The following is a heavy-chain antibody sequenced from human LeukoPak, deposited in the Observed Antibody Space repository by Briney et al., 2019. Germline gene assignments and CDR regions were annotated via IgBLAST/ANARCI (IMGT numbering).Heavy chain of an antibody. J-gene: IGHJ3*02. Sequence: ASVKVSCKASGYTFTGYYMHWVRQAPGQGLEWMGRINPNSGGTNYAQKFPGRVTMTRDTSISTAYMELSRLRSDDTAVYYCARELTMIVVVKGGDAFDIWGQGTMVTVSS. CDR2: INPNSGGT. V-gene: IGHV1-2*06. CDR1: GYTFTGYY. D-gene: IGHD3-22*01. CDR3: ARELTMIVVVKGGDAFDI.